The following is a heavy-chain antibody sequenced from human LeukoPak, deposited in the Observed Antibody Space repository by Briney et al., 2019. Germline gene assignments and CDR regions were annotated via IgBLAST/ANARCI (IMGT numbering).Heavy chain of an antibody. D-gene: IGHD6-19*01. J-gene: IGHJ4*02. CDR1: GGTFISYA. CDR2: IIPIFGTA. CDR3: AVGWPSGGYFDY. V-gene: IGHV1-69*13. Sequence: SVKVSCKASGGTFISYAISWVRQAPGQGLEWMGGIIPIFGTANYAQKFQGRVTITADESTSTAYMELSSLRSEDTAVYYCAVGWPSGGYFDYWGQGTLVTVSS.